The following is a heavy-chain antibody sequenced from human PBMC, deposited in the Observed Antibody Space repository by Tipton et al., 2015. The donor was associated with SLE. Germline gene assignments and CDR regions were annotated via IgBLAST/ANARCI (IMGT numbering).Heavy chain of an antibody. CDR3: ARRDSSGQIDY. V-gene: IGHV4-4*09. CDR1: GGSFSGYY. Sequence: TLSLTCAVYGGSFSGYYWSWIRQPPGKGLEWIGYIYTSGSTNYNPSLKSRVTISVDTSKNQFSLKLSSVTAADTAVYYCARRDSSGQIDYWGQGTLVTVSS. D-gene: IGHD3-22*01. J-gene: IGHJ4*02. CDR2: IYTSGST.